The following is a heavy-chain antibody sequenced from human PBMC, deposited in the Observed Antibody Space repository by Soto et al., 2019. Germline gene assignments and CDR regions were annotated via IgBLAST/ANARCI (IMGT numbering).Heavy chain of an antibody. CDR2: INHSGST. V-gene: IGHV4-34*01. J-gene: IGHJ6*02. CDR3: ARWNVYSNYEREYYYYGMDV. D-gene: IGHD4-4*01. CDR1: GGSFSGYY. Sequence: SETLSLTCAEYGGSFSGYYWSWIRQPPGKGLEWIGEINHSGSTKYNPSLKSRVTMSVNKSKNQFSLKLSSVTAADTAVYYCARWNVYSNYEREYYYYGMDVWGQGTTVTVSS.